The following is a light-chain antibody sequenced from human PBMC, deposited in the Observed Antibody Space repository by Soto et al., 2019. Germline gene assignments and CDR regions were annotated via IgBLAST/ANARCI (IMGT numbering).Light chain of an antibody. CDR2: GAS. Sequence: EIGLTRSPGTLSLCTGEGATLSCRASQSISSNFLAWYQQKRGQAPRLLIHGASNRATGIPDRFSGSGSGTDFTLTITRLEPEDFAVYYCQQDGGSPRTFGQGTKGDIK. J-gene: IGKJ1*01. CDR1: QSISSNF. V-gene: IGKV3-20*01. CDR3: QQDGGSPRT.